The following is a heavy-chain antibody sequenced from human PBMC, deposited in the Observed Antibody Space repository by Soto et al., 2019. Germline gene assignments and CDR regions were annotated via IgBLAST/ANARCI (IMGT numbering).Heavy chain of an antibody. V-gene: IGHV4-59*01. CDR1: GCSISSYY. Sequence: QVQLQESGPGLVKPSETLSLICTVSGCSISSYYWSWMRQSPGKGLEWIGYIYYSGSTNYIPSLKSRVTISVDTSKNQFSLKLSSVSAADTAVYYCARGSSGWPPRLDYWGQGTLVTVSS. CDR2: IYYSGST. D-gene: IGHD6-19*01. J-gene: IGHJ4*02. CDR3: ARGSSGWPPRLDY.